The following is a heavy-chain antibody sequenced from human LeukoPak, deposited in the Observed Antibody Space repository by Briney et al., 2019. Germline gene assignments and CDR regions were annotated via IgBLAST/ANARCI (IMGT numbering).Heavy chain of an antibody. D-gene: IGHD1-26*01. Sequence: PSETLSLTCAVYGGSFSGYYWIWIRQPPGKGLEWIGEINHSGSTNYNPSLKSRVTISVDTSKNQFSLKLSSVTAADTAVYYCARAYSGSYYVFDYWGQGTLVTVSS. CDR2: INHSGST. J-gene: IGHJ4*02. CDR3: ARAYSGSYYVFDY. CDR1: GGSFSGYY. V-gene: IGHV4-34*01.